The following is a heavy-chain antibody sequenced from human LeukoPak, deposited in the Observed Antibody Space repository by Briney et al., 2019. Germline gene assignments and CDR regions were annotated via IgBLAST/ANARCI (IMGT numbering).Heavy chain of an antibody. V-gene: IGHV1-69*13. CDR3: ARDGPYNILTGHPYYFDY. Sequence: SVKVSCKASGYTFTSYGISWVRQAPGQGLEWMGGIIPIFGTTNYAQKFQGRVTITADESTSTAYMELSGLRSEDTAVYYCARDGPYNILTGHPYYFDYWGQGTLVTVSS. D-gene: IGHD3-9*01. J-gene: IGHJ4*02. CDR1: GYTFTSYG. CDR2: IIPIFGTT.